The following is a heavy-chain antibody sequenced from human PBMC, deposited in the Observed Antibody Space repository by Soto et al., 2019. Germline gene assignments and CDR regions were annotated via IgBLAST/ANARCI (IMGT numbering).Heavy chain of an antibody. D-gene: IGHD5-18*01. CDR1: GFTVSSNY. CDR3: ARDTGNSYGSTSFFDY. CDR2: TYSGGST. V-gene: IGHV3-53*02. Sequence: EVQLVETGGGLIQPGGSLRLSCAASGFTVSSNYMSWVRQAPGKGLEWVSGTYSGGSTYYADSVKGQFTISRDKSKNTLYQQMNSIPPEHTAVYYCARDTGNSYGSTSFFDYWGQGTLVTVSS. J-gene: IGHJ4*02.